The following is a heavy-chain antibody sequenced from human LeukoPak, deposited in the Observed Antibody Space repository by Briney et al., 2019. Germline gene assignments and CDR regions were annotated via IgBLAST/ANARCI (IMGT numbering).Heavy chain of an antibody. CDR1: GFTFSNYA. J-gene: IGHJ3*02. V-gene: IGHV3-23*01. Sequence: GGSLRLSCTASGFTFSNYAIHWVRQAPGKGLEWVSAISGSGGSTYYADSVKGRFTISRDNSKNTLYLQMNSLRADDTAVYYCARGLQENLAWLTAFSAFDIWGQGTMVTVSS. CDR3: ARGLQENLAWLTAFSAFDI. CDR2: ISGSGGST. D-gene: IGHD6-19*01.